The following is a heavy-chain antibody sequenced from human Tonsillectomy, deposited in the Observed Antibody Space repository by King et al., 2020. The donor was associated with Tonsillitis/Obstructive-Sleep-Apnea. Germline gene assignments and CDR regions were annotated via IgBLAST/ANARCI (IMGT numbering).Heavy chain of an antibody. V-gene: IGHV4-4*02. J-gene: IGHJ4*02. CDR2: ILHIGST. Sequence: VQLQESGPGLVKPSGTLFLTCAVSGGSISRSNWWSWVRQPPGQGLGWIWEILHIGSTSYHPSLKGRVTVSVDKSKNQFSLELSSVAAAGTAVYYCARRGYGDFPSDFWGQGTLVTVSS. CDR3: ARRGYGDFPSDF. CDR1: GGSISRSNW. D-gene: IGHD4-17*01.